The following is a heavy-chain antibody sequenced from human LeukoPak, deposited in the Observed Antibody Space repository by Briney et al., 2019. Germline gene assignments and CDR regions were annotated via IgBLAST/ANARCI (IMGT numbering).Heavy chain of an antibody. CDR1: GVSINNYW. D-gene: IGHD3-10*01. J-gene: IGHJ2*01. Sequence: SETLSLTCTVSGVSINNYWWSWIRQPPGKGLEWIGYIYYSGSTTYNPSLRNRITISVDTSKNQFSLRLSSVTAADTAVYFCARVFYYGSGTFDLWGRGTLVTVSS. CDR2: IYYSGST. V-gene: IGHV4-59*01. CDR3: ARVFYYGSGTFDL.